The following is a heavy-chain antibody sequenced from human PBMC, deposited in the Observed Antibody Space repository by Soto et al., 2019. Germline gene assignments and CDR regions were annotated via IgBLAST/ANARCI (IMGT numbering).Heavy chain of an antibody. CDR3: ARGIFLAIAAAYSGF. V-gene: IGHV4-31*03. Sequence: QVQLQESGPGLVKPSQTLSLTCSVSGGSVSSAGYYWTWIRQHPGKGLEWIGYIYYSGSTYYSPSVECRVIISIGAAENQFSLLLNSVPAADSAVYDCARGIFLAIAAAYSGFWGQGTLITVSS. CDR1: GGSVSSAGYY. CDR2: IYYSGST. J-gene: IGHJ4*02. D-gene: IGHD6-6*01.